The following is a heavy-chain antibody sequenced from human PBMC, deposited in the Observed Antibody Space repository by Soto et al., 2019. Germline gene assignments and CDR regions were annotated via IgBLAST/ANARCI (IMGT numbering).Heavy chain of an antibody. CDR1: GFIVSDTY. D-gene: IGHD2-15*01. Sequence: GGSLRLSCTASGFIVSDTYVNWVRQAPGKGLEWVSVISNRGDTHYAHSVRGRFSLSRDISDNTLHLQMNNLRVEDTAVYYCAREPRYCRGGSCSITGDAYDIWGQGTMVTVSS. CDR3: AREPRYCRGGSCSITGDAYDI. V-gene: IGHV3-66*01. CDR2: ISNRGDT. J-gene: IGHJ3*02.